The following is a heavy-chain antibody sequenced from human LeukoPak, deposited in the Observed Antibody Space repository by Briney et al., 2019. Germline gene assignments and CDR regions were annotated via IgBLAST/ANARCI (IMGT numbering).Heavy chain of an antibody. J-gene: IGHJ6*02. CDR1: GGSISSSNW. Sequence: SETLSLTCAVSGGSISSSNWWSWVRQPPGKGLEWIGEIYHSGSTNYNPSLKSRVTISVDKSKNQFSLKLSSVTAADTAVYYCAREDRNYYDSSGYYYLNYYYYYGMDVWGQGTTVTVSS. D-gene: IGHD3-22*01. V-gene: IGHV4-4*02. CDR2: IYHSGST. CDR3: AREDRNYYDSSGYYYLNYYYYYGMDV.